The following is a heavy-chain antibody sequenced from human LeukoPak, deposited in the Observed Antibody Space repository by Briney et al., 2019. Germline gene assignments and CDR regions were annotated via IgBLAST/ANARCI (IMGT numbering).Heavy chain of an antibody. D-gene: IGHD2-15*01. J-gene: IGHJ4*02. V-gene: IGHV1-69*05. CDR1: GGTFSSYA. CDR2: IITIFGKA. CDR3: ARALVVVAANYYFDY. Sequence: SVKVSCKASGGTFSSYAMSWVGQAPGQGMEWMGRIITIFGKAKYAQKFQGRVKITTDELTSTAYMELRRLRYEETAVYYCARALVVVAANYYFDYWGQGTLVTVSS.